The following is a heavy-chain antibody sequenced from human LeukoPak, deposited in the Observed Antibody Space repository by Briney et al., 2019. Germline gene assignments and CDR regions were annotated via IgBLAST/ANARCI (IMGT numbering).Heavy chain of an antibody. D-gene: IGHD6-13*01. J-gene: IGHJ3*02. CDR2: ISAYNGNT. CDR3: ARKGHPRRIAAAGRDAFDI. V-gene: IGHV1-18*01. CDR1: GYTFTSYG. Sequence: GASVKVSCKASGYTFTSYGISWVRQAPGQGLEWMGWISAYNGNTNYAQKLQGRVTMTTDTSTSTAYMELRSLRSEDTAVYYCARKGHPRRIAAAGRDAFDIWGQGTMVTVSS.